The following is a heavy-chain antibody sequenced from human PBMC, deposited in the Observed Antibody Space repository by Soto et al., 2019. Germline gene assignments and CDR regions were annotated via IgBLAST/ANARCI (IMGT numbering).Heavy chain of an antibody. V-gene: IGHV5-51*01. CDR2: IYPDDSDT. CDR1: GYNFRTYC. CDR3: ARHVVNCISSTCFEYMDV. D-gene: IGHD2-2*01. Sequence: GESLKISCKGSGYNFRTYCLGWVRQMPGKGLEWMGIIYPDDSDTRYNPSFQGQVTISADKSISTASLQWSSLKASDTAMYYCARHVVNCISSTCFEYMDVWGKGTTVTVSS. J-gene: IGHJ6*03.